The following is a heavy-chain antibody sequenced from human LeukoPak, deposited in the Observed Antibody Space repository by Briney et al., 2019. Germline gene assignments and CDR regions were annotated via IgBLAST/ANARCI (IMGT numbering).Heavy chain of an antibody. CDR2: ISGSGGST. D-gene: IGHD2-2*01. Sequence: PGGSLRLSCAASGFTFSNYWMHWVRQAPGKGLVWVSGISGSGGSTYYADSVKGRFTISRDNSKNTLYLQMNSLRAEDTAVYYCAKDLVHYWGQGTLVTVSS. J-gene: IGHJ4*02. CDR3: AKDLVHY. CDR1: GFTFSNYW. V-gene: IGHV3-23*01.